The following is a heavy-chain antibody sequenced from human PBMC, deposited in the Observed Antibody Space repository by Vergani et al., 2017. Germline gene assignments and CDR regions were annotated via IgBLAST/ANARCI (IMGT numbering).Heavy chain of an antibody. J-gene: IGHJ3*02. CDR1: GGSFSGYY. V-gene: IGHV4-34*01. CDR2: INHSGST. D-gene: IGHD3-10*01. CDR3: ARGNFLKYYYGSGSHRPKGAFDI. Sequence: QVQLQQWGAGLLKPSETLSLTCAVYGGSFSGYYWSWIRKPPGKGLEWIGEINHSGSTNYNPSLKSRVTISVDTSKNQFSLKLSAVTAADTAVYYCARGNFLKYYYGSGSHRPKGAFDIWGQGTMVTVSS.